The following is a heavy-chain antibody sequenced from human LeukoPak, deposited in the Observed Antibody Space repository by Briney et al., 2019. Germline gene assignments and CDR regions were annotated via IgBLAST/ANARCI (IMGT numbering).Heavy chain of an antibody. CDR2: INHSGST. Sequence: SETLSLTCAVSGGSISSSNWWSWVRQPPGKGLEWIGEINHSGSTNYNPSLKSRVTISVDTSKNQFSLKLSSVTAADTAVYYCARRLPRYCSGGSCPSKYYYDSSGYYGRFDYWGQGTLVTVSS. CDR3: ARRLPRYCSGGSCPSKYYYDSSGYYGRFDY. J-gene: IGHJ4*02. CDR1: GGSISSSNW. D-gene: IGHD3-22*01. V-gene: IGHV4-4*02.